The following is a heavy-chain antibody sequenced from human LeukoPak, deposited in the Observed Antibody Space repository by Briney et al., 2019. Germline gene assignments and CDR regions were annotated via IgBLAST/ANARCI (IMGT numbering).Heavy chain of an antibody. Sequence: SETLSLTCSVSDYSISSGFYWGWVRQSPGKGLEWIGNIYRTGSTNYHPSLKSRVTISVDTSKNQFSLKLSSVTAADTAVYYCARGRPDGSGSYYKFDPWGQGTLVTVSS. V-gene: IGHV4-38-2*02. J-gene: IGHJ5*02. CDR2: IYRTGST. CDR1: DYSISSGFY. CDR3: ARGRPDGSGSYYKFDP. D-gene: IGHD3-10*01.